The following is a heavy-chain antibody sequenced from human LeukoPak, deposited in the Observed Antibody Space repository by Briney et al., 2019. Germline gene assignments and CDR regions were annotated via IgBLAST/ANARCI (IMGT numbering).Heavy chain of an antibody. Sequence: GASVKVSCKASGYTFTSYGISWVRQAPGQGLEWMGWISAYNGNTNYAQKLQGRVTMTTDTSTGTAYMELRSLRSDDTAVYYCARVYYYDSSGYYLLDYWGQGTLVTVSS. CDR3: ARVYYYDSSGYYLLDY. D-gene: IGHD3-22*01. V-gene: IGHV1-18*01. CDR1: GYTFTSYG. CDR2: ISAYNGNT. J-gene: IGHJ4*02.